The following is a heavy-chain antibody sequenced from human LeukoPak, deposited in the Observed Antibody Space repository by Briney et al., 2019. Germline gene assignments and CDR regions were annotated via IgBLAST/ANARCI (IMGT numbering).Heavy chain of an antibody. J-gene: IGHJ4*02. V-gene: IGHV4-4*02. Sequence: PGGSLRLSCAASGFTFSSYGMSWVRQPPGKGLEWIGEIYHSGSTNYNPSLKSRVTISVDKSKSQFSLKLSSVTAADTAVYYCARAASGSYFSNDYWGQGTLVTVSS. CDR1: GFTFSSYGM. CDR3: ARAASGSYFSNDY. D-gene: IGHD1-26*01. CDR2: IYHSGST.